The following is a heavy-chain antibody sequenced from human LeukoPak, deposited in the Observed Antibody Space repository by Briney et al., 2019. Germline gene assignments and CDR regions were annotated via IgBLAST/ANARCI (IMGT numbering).Heavy chain of an antibody. CDR1: GFTFSSYW. D-gene: IGHD6-19*01. Sequence: GGSLRLSCAASGFTFSSYWMSWVRQAPGKGLEWVSGINWNGGSTGYADSVKGRFTISRDNAKNSLYLQMNSLRAEDTALYYCARAYSSGWYYAFDIWGQGTMVTVSS. CDR2: INWNGGST. V-gene: IGHV3-20*04. CDR3: ARAYSSGWYYAFDI. J-gene: IGHJ3*02.